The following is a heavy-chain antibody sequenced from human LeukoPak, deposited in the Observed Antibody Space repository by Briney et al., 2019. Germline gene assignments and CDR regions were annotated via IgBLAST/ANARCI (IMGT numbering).Heavy chain of an antibody. J-gene: IGHJ4*02. Sequence: PSETLSLTCTVSGGSISSGDSYWSWIRQPPGKGLAWIGYIYYSGSTYYNPSLKSRVTISVDTSKNQFSLKLSSVTAADTAVYYCARYCSGGGCYSNYFDYWGQGTLVTVSS. V-gene: IGHV4-30-4*01. D-gene: IGHD2-15*01. CDR2: IYYSGST. CDR1: GGSISSGDSY. CDR3: ARYCSGGGCYSNYFDY.